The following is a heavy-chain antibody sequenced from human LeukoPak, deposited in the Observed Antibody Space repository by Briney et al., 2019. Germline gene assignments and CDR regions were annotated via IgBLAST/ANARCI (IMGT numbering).Heavy chain of an antibody. CDR3: ASHGGL. Sequence: PGRSLRLSCVASGFGFSSYGMHWVRQPPGKGLEWVAVIWYDGTNENYEDSVKGRFTISRDNFKNTLYLQMNNLRAEDTAVFYCASHGGLWGQGTLVTVSS. CDR1: GFGFSSYG. J-gene: IGHJ4*02. D-gene: IGHD6-25*01. CDR2: IWYDGTNE. V-gene: IGHV3-33*01.